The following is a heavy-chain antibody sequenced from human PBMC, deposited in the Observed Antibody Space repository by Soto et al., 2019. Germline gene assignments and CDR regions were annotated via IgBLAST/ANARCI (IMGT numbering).Heavy chain of an antibody. J-gene: IGHJ6*02. CDR3: ARGVAAGVDYGMDV. CDR2: IYTGGGT. CDR1: GGSISSYS. D-gene: IGHD6-13*01. V-gene: IGHV4-4*07. Sequence: PSETLSLTCTVSGGSISSYSWSWIRQPAGKGLEWIGRIYTGGGTNYNPSLNSRVSMSVDTSKKQFSLKLSSVTAADTAVYYCARGVAAGVDYGMDVWGQGTTVTVSS.